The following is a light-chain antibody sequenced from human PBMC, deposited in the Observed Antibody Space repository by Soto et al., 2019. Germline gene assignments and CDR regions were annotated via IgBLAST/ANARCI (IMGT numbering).Light chain of an antibody. V-gene: IGLV1-44*01. CDR3: ALWDDSLNGLV. J-gene: IGLJ1*01. CDR1: SSNIGSKS. Sequence: QSVLTQPPSASGTPGQRVTISCSGSSSNIGSKSVNWYQQVPGTAPRLIIYRNNQRPSGVPDRFSGSKSGSSASLAISGLQSQDEADYYCALWDDSLNGLVFGTGTKVTVL. CDR2: RNN.